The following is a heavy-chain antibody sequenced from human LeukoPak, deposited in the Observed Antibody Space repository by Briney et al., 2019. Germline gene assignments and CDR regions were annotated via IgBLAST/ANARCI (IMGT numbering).Heavy chain of an antibody. D-gene: IGHD3-10*01. CDR3: ARGGVDYYGSGTYYLMYYFDY. CDR1: GFTVSSNY. Sequence: QTGGSLRLSCAASGFTVSSNYMSWVRQAPGKGLEWVSGISGSGGATYYADSVKGRFTISRDDPHNTLYLQMNSLRAEDTAVYFCARGGVDYYGSGTYYLMYYFDYWGQGALVTVSP. CDR2: ISGSGGAT. V-gene: IGHV3-23*01. J-gene: IGHJ4*02.